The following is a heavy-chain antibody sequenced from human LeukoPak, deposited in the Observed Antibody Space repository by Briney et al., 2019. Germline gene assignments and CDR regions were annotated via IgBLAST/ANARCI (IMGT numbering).Heavy chain of an antibody. J-gene: IGHJ4*02. D-gene: IGHD2-8*01. CDR3: ARDCTNGVCYYY. V-gene: IGHV1-8*01. Sequence: ASVKVSCKASGYTFTSYDINWVRQAPGQGLEWMGWMNPNSGNTGYAQKFQGRVTMTRNTSISTAYMELSSLRSEDTAVYYCARDCTNGVCYYYWGQGTLVTVSS. CDR2: MNPNSGNT. CDR1: GYTFTSYD.